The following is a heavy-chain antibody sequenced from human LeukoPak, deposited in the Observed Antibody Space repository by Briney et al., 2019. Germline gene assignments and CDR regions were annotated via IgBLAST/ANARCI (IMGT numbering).Heavy chain of an antibody. J-gene: IGHJ4*02. D-gene: IGHD6-13*01. V-gene: IGHV1-2*02. CDR3: ARRKIAARYLDY. CDR1: GYTFTGYY. Sequence: GASVRVSCKASGYTFTGYYTHWVRQAPGQGLEWMGWINPNSGGTNYAQKFQGRVTMTRDTSISTAYMELSRLRSDDTAVYYCARRKIAARYLDYWGQGTLVTVSS. CDR2: INPNSGGT.